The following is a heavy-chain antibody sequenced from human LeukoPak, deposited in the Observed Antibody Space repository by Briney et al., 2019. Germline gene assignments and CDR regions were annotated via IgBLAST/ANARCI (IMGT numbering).Heavy chain of an antibody. CDR3: ARDVERTGGTYYYGSGSPRG. J-gene: IGHJ4*02. CDR2: ISTGSSTI. V-gene: IGHV3-48*02. CDR1: GFTFSSYI. Sequence: GGSLRLSCAASGFTFSSYIMIWVRQAPGKGLEWVSYISTGSSTIYYADCVKGRFTISRDNAKNSLYLQMNSLRDEDTAVYYCARDVERTGGTYYYGSGSPRGWGQGTLVTVSS. D-gene: IGHD3-10*01.